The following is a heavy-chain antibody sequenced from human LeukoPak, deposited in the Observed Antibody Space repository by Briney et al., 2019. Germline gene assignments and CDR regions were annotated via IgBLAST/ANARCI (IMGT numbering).Heavy chain of an antibody. J-gene: IGHJ4*02. CDR3: TTDLGYGSGSYYFIV. CDR1: GFTFSGSA. Sequence: GGSLRLSCAASGFTFSGSAMHWVRQASGKGLEWVGRIKSKTDGGITDYAAPVKGRFTISRDDSKSTLYLQMNSLKTEDTAVYYCTTDLGYGSGSYYFIVWGQGTLVTVSS. V-gene: IGHV3-15*01. D-gene: IGHD3-10*01. CDR2: IKSKTDGGIT.